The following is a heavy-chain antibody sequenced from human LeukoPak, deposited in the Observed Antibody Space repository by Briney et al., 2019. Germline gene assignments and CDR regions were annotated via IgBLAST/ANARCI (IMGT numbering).Heavy chain of an antibody. V-gene: IGHV4-59*11. Sequence: PSETLSLTCTVSGGSISGHYWSWIRQSQERGLESIAYVFSTGSPNYNPSLESRGTISVDTSKNQISLTLISVTAADTALYYCARARYYSDAGSYFIDQWGQGTPVTVSS. CDR1: GGSISGHY. D-gene: IGHD3-10*01. J-gene: IGHJ5*02. CDR2: VFSTGSP. CDR3: ARARYYSDAGSYFIDQ.